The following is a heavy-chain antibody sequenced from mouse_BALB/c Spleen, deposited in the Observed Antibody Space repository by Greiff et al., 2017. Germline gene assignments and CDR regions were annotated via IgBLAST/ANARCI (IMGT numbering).Heavy chain of an antibody. V-gene: IGHV14-3*02. D-gene: IGHD2-2*01. J-gene: IGHJ4*01. CDR2: IDPANGNT. CDR3: ARSYGYDVRGYAMDY. CDR1: GFNIKDTY. Sequence: VHVKQSGAELVKPGASVKLSCTASGFNIKDTYMHWVKQRPEQGLEWIGRIDPANGNTKYDPKFQGKATITADTSSNTAYLQLSSLTSEDTAVYYCARSYGYDVRGYAMDYWGQGTSVTVSS.